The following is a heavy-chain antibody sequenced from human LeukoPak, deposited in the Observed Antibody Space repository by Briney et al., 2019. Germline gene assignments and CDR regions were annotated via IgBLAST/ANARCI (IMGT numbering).Heavy chain of an antibody. CDR1: GFTLSTYD. CDR2: IYEAGNT. J-gene: IGHJ3*02. V-gene: IGHV3-13*01. D-gene: IGHD3-10*01. CDR3: AREMSGSNDAFDI. Sequence: GGSLRLSCAASGFTLSTYDMHWVRQVTGEALEWVSMIYEAGNTYYTGSVKGRFTISRENAKNSLYLQMHGLTAGDTAVYYCAREMSGSNDAFDIWGPGAMVTVSS.